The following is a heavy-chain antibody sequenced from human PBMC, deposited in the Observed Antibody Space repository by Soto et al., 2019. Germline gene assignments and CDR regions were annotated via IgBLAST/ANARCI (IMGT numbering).Heavy chain of an antibody. J-gene: IGHJ3*02. V-gene: IGHV1-46*01. CDR3: ARDLVDYYDSSGSVAFDI. CDR1: GYTFTSYY. CDR2: INPSGGST. D-gene: IGHD3-22*01. Sequence: ASVKVSCKSSGYTFTSYYMHWVRQAPGQGLEWMGIINPSGGSTSYAQKFQGRVTMTRDTSTSTVYMELSSLRSEDTAVYYCARDLVDYYDSSGSVAFDIWGQGTMVTV.